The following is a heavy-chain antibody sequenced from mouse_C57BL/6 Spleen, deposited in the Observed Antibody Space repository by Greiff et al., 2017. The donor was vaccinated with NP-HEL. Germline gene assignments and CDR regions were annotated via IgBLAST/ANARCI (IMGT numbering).Heavy chain of an antibody. CDR2: IYPSDSDT. V-gene: IGHV1-61*01. D-gene: IGHD2-4*01. Sequence: QVQLQQPGAELVRPGSSVKLSCKASGYTFTSYWMDWVKQRPGQGLEWIGNIYPSDSDTHYNEKFKDKATLTVDTSSSTAYMQRSSLTSEDTAVYYGAREGLGASFDYWGQGTTLTVSS. CDR3: AREGLGASFDY. CDR1: GYTFTSYW. J-gene: IGHJ2*01.